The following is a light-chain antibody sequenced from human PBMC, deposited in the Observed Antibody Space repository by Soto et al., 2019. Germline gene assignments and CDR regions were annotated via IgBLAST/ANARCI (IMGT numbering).Light chain of an antibody. CDR3: QQSYSTLFT. Sequence: DIQMTQSPSSLSASVGDRVTITCRASQSINRYLNWYQQKPGKAPKLLIYAASSLQSGVPSRFSGSGSGTDFNLTISSLQPEDFATYYCQQSYSTLFTFGGGTKVEIK. J-gene: IGKJ4*01. V-gene: IGKV1-39*01. CDR2: AAS. CDR1: QSINRY.